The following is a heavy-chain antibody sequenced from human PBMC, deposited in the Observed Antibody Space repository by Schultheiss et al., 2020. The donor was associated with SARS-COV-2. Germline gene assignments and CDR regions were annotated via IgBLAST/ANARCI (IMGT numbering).Heavy chain of an antibody. CDR3: ARQYTRGSGTSMDV. CDR2: IFYTGET. Sequence: SETLSLTCTVSGASISSDYWSWIRQPPGKGLECLGYIFYTGETNYNPSLKSRVTISVDTSKNQLSLKLTSVTAADTAIYYCARQYTRGSGTSMDVWGQGTAVTVSS. V-gene: IGHV4-59*08. D-gene: IGHD3-10*01. CDR1: GASISSDY. J-gene: IGHJ6*02.